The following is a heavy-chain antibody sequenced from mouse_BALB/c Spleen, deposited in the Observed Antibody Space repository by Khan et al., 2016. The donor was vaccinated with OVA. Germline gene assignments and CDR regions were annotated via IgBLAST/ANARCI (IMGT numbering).Heavy chain of an antibody. D-gene: IGHD1-1*01. CDR1: GYSFRNFG. CDR2: INTYTGEP. V-gene: IGHV9-3-1*01. CDR3: AVPPYVTYTMDY. Sequence: QIQLVQSGPELKKPGATVKISCKASGYSFRNFGMNWVKETPGKGLEWMGWINTYTGEPTYADDFKGRFAFSLETSASTAYLQLSNLTNEDTATDVCAVPPYVTYTMDYWGQGTSLTVSS. J-gene: IGHJ4*01.